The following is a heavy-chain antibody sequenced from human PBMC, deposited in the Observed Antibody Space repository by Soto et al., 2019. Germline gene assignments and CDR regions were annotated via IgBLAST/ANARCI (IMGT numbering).Heavy chain of an antibody. J-gene: IGHJ5*02. CDR3: ASIFYDFWSGYYGRNWFDP. D-gene: IGHD3-3*01. CDR1: GGSISSGGYY. Sequence: SETLSLTCTVSGGSISSGGYYRSWIRQHPGKGLEWIGYIYYSGSTYYNPSLKSRVTISVDTSKNQFSLKLSSVTAADTAVYYCASIFYDFWSGYYGRNWFDPWGQGTLVTVSS. V-gene: IGHV4-31*03. CDR2: IYYSGST.